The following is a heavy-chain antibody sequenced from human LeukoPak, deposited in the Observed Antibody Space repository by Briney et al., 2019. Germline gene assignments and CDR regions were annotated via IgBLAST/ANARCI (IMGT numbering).Heavy chain of an antibody. CDR2: INHSGST. J-gene: IGHJ4*02. V-gene: IGHV4-34*01. Sequence: SETLSLTCAVYGGSFGGYYWSWIRQPPGKGLEWIGEINHSGSTNYNPSLKSRVTISVDTSKNQFSLKLSSVTAADTAAYYCARVRWLGYYFDYWGQGTLVTVSS. D-gene: IGHD4-23*01. CDR3: ARVRWLGYYFDY. CDR1: GGSFGGYY.